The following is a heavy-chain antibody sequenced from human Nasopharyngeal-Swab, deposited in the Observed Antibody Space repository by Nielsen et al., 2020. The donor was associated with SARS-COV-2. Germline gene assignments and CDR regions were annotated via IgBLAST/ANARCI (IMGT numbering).Heavy chain of an antibody. CDR1: GFIFSTYD. J-gene: IGHJ6*02. D-gene: IGHD4-17*01. CDR3: ARAYGDTPYFYGVDV. Sequence: GESLKISCAASGFIFSTYDMHWVRQSTGKGLEWVSTIGSIGDTYYPGSVKGRFTISRENAKNSLYLQMNNLRAEDTAVYFCARAYGDTPYFYGVDVWGQGTTVTVSS. V-gene: IGHV3-13*04. CDR2: IGSIGDT.